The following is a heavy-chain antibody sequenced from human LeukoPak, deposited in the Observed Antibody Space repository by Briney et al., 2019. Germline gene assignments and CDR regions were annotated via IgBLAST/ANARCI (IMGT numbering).Heavy chain of an antibody. CDR3: ARDIAAGTPGAFDI. D-gene: IGHD6-25*01. CDR1: GYNFNGFY. J-gene: IGHJ3*02. Sequence: ASVKVSCKTSGYNFNGFYMHWVRQAPGQGLEWMGWINPISGVAIYAQKFQGRVTMTRDTSISTAYMELINLRSDDTAIYYCARDIAAGTPGAFDIWGQGAMVTVSS. CDR2: INPISGVA. V-gene: IGHV1-2*02.